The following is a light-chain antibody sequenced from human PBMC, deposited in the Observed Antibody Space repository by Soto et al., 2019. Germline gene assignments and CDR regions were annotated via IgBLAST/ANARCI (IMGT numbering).Light chain of an antibody. CDR2: IND. Sequence: QSALTQPPSVSGTPGQRVIISCSGSRSNIGSNSANWYQQPPGTAPKLLIYINDQRPSGVPDRFSGSTSGASVSLAISGLQSEDEADYYCASWDDRLKGYVFGTGTKVTVL. CDR3: ASWDDRLKGYV. V-gene: IGLV1-44*01. CDR1: RSNIGSNS. J-gene: IGLJ1*01.